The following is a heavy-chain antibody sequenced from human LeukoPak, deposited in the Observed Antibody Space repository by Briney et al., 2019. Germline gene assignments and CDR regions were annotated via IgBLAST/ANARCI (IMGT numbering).Heavy chain of an antibody. CDR3: AKDASSGTYFDY. CDR2: ISGSGGST. CDR1: GFTFSNYD. J-gene: IGHJ4*02. V-gene: IGHV3-23*01. Sequence: GGSLRLSCAASGFTFSNYDMSWVRQAPGKGLEWVSAISGSGGSTYYADSVKGRFTMSRDNSKNTLYLQLYSLRAEDTAVYYCAKDASSGTYFDYWGLGTLVSVSS. D-gene: IGHD1-26*01.